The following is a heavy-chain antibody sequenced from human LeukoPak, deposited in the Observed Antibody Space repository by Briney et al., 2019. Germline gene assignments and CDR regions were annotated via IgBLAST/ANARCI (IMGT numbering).Heavy chain of an antibody. D-gene: IGHD2-8*01. CDR3: ARDFSDGFDY. CDR2: ISSSGSTI. Sequence: GGSLRLSCAASGFTFSSYEMNWVRQAPGKGLEWVSYISSSGSTIYYADSVKGRFTISRDNAKNSLYLQMDSLRAEDTAVYYCARDFSDGFDYWGQGTLVTVSS. CDR1: GFTFSSYE. J-gene: IGHJ4*02. V-gene: IGHV3-48*03.